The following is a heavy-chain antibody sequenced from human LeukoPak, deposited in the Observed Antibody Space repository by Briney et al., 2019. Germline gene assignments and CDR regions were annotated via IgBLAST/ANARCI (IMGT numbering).Heavy chain of an antibody. Sequence: PSETLSLTCTVSVVSISNSYWSWIRQPPGKGLEWIGYIYYSGGTNYNPSLKSRVTISVDTSKNQFSLKLTSVTAADTAVYYCARAYVNPYFDYWGQGTLVTVSS. V-gene: IGHV4-59*01. D-gene: IGHD3-10*02. CDR1: VVSISNSY. CDR3: ARAYVNPYFDY. J-gene: IGHJ4*02. CDR2: IYYSGGT.